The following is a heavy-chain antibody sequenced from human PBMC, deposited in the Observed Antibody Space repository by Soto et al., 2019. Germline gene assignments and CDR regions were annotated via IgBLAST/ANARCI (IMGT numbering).Heavy chain of an antibody. CDR1: GYTFSNYG. V-gene: IGHV1-18*01. CDR3: ARVVPGAEAWFGP. CDR2: ISLYSDGT. Sequence: QVQLVQSGGEVKRPGASVKVSCKTSGYTFSNYGITWVRQAPGQPLEWLGWISLYSDGTNYAQKFQGRVSMTTDTSTPTAYMELRSLRSDDTAVYYCARVVPGAEAWFGPWGKGTLVTVSS. J-gene: IGHJ5*02. D-gene: IGHD2-2*01.